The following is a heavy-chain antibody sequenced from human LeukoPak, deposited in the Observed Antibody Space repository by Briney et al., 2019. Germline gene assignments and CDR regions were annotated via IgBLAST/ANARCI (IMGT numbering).Heavy chain of an antibody. Sequence: SETLSLTCTVSGGSISSSLYHWGWIRQSPGKNLEWLGSIYYTGTTHYNPSLKSRVTISVDTSKNQFSLKLSSVTAADTAVYYCARVMHSSSWYWANYYYYYMDVWGKGTTVTIS. D-gene: IGHD6-13*01. V-gene: IGHV4-39*07. CDR2: IYYTGTT. J-gene: IGHJ6*03. CDR3: ARVMHSSSWYWANYYYYYMDV. CDR1: GGSISSSLYH.